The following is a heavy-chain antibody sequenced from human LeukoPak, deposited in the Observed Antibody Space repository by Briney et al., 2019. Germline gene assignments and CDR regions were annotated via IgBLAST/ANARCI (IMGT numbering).Heavy chain of an antibody. CDR2: MSGSGGSP. J-gene: IGHJ4*02. Sequence: GGSLRLSCAASGFIFSTYAMTWVRRAPGKGLEWVSGMSGSGGSPYYADSVKGRFTISRDTSKNTLYLQMNSLRAEDTAVYYCAKAVYDSSGSFDFWGQGTLVTVSS. D-gene: IGHD3-22*01. V-gene: IGHV3-23*01. CDR3: AKAVYDSSGSFDF. CDR1: GFIFSTYA.